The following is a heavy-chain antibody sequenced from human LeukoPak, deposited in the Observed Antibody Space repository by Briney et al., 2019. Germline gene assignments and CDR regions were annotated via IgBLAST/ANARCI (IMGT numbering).Heavy chain of an antibody. CDR1: GYTFSNYY. J-gene: IGHJ3*02. D-gene: IGHD5-24*01. V-gene: IGHV1-46*01. CDR3: ARVRDGYNDAYDI. CDR2: IGGST. Sequence: ASVKVSCKASGYTFSNYYIHWVRQAPGQGLEWMGIIGGSTNYAQKVQGRVSMTRNTSTSTVYMELSSLRCEDTAVYYCARVRDGYNDAYDIWGQGTMVTVHS.